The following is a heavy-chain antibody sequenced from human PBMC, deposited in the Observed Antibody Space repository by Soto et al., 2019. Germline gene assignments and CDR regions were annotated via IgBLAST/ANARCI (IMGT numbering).Heavy chain of an antibody. V-gene: IGHV1-3*01. CDR2: INAGNGNT. J-gene: IGHJ4*02. CDR1: GYTFTSYA. D-gene: IGHD2-2*03. CDR3: ARDLDIVVVPAAY. Sequence: ASVKVSCKASGYTFTSYAMHWVRQAPGQRLEWMGWINAGNGNTKYSQKFQGRVTITRDTSASTAYMELSSLRSEDTAVYYCARDLDIVVVPAAYWGQGTLVTVSS.